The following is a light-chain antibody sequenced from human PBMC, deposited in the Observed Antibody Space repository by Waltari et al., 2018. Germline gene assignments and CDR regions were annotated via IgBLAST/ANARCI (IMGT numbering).Light chain of an antibody. Sequence: QSALTQPASVSGSPGQSLTISCTGTSSDIGVYNHVSWYQQNPGKAPKLMIYDVTNRPSGVSDRFSGSKSDYTASLTISGLQAEDEADYYCSSYTTSISYVFGTGTRVTVL. V-gene: IGLV2-14*03. CDR1: SSDIGVYNH. CDR3: SSYTTSISYV. CDR2: DVT. J-gene: IGLJ1*01.